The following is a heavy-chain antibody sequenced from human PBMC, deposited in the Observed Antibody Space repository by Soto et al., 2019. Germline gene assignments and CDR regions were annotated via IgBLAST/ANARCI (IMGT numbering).Heavy chain of an antibody. CDR1: GFTFGDYS. D-gene: IGHD3-22*01. V-gene: IGHV3-49*04. CDR3: TRVSQKQYYYDSSGYYY. CDR2: IRSKAYGGTT. Sequence: GGSLRLSCTASGFTFGDYSISWVRQAPWKGLEWVGFIRSKAYGGTTEYAASVKGRFTISRDDYKSIAYLKMNSLKTEDTAFSYCTRVSQKQYYYDSSGYYYWGQRNLVPVSS. J-gene: IGHJ4*02.